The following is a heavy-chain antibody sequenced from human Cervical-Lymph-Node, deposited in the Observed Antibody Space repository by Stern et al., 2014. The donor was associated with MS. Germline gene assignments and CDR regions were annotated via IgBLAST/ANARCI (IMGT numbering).Heavy chain of an antibody. CDR2: IYPGDSDT. CDR3: ARHGGQQLVLGLDS. J-gene: IGHJ4*02. D-gene: IGHD6-13*01. CDR1: GHSFSNYW. Sequence: EVQLVQSGAEVKKPGESLKISCKGSGHSFSNYWIGWVRQMPGKGLEWMGMIYPGDSDTRYSPSFQGHVTLSADKSIGTAHLQWSSLEASDTATYYCARHGGQQLVLGLDSWGQGTLVTVSS. V-gene: IGHV5-51*01.